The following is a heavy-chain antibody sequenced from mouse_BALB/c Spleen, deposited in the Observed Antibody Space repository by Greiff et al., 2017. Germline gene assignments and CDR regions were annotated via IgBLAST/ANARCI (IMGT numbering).Heavy chain of an antibody. D-gene: IGHD2-1*01. Sequence: EVKAVESGGGLVKPGGSLKLSRAASGFTFSSHAMSWVCQSPEKRLEWVAEISSGGSYTYYPDTVTGRFTISRDNAKNTLYLEMSSLRSEDTAMYYCANGNYAYWGQGTLVTVSA. CDR3: ANGNYAY. V-gene: IGHV5-9-4*01. CDR2: ISSGGSYT. CDR1: GFTFSSHA. J-gene: IGHJ3*01.